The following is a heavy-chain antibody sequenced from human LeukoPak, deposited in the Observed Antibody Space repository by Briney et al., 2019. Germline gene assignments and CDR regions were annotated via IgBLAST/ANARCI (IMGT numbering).Heavy chain of an antibody. CDR3: AKGGYYYDSSGYDY. CDR1: GFTFSSYA. V-gene: IGHV3-23*01. D-gene: IGHD3-22*01. CDR2: ISGSGGST. Sequence: GGSLRLSCAASGFTFSSYAMSWVRQAPGKGLEWVSAISGSGGSTYYADSAKGRFTISRDNSKNTLYLQMNSLRAEDTAVYYCAKGGYYYDSSGYDYWGQGTLVTVSS. J-gene: IGHJ4*02.